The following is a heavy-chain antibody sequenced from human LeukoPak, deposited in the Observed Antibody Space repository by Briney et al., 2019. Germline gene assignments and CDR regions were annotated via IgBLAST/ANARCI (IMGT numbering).Heavy chain of an antibody. J-gene: IGHJ4*02. V-gene: IGHV1-46*01. D-gene: IGHD3-22*01. CDR3: ARGGAPLHYYDNTGLWPPYFDS. Sequence: GASVKVSCKASGFPFTSFYIHWVRQAPGQGLEWMGIINPSDGSTTYAQKFQGRVSMTKDMSTSTVYMELSSLRSEDTAVYYCARGGAPLHYYDNTGLWPPYFDSWGPGALVTVSS. CDR1: GFPFTSFY. CDR2: INPSDGST.